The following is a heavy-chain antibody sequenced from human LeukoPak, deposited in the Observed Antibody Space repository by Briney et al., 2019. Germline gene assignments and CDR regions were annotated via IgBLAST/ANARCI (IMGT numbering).Heavy chain of an antibody. V-gene: IGHV1-18*04. CDR3: ARSLGEYYFDY. Sequence: GASVKVSCKASGYTLTDYYMHWVRQAPGQGLEWMGWISAYNGNTNYAQKLQGRVTMTTDTSTSTAYMELRSQRSDDTAVYYCARSLGEYYFDYWGQGTLVTVSS. CDR1: GYTLTDYY. CDR2: ISAYNGNT. J-gene: IGHJ4*02.